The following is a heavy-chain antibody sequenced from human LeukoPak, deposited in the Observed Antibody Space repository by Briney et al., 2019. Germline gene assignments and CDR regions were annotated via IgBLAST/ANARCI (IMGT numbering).Heavy chain of an antibody. J-gene: IGHJ3*02. CDR1: GFTFSSYA. CDR2: ISHSGSI. V-gene: IGHV3-23*01. D-gene: IGHD6-19*01. Sequence: GGSLRLSCAASGFTFSSYAMNWVRQAPGKGLEWVSSISHSGSISYADSVKGRFTISRDNSKNTLYLQMSSLRAADTAMYYCAKELTERWLIDAFDIWGQGTVVTVSS. CDR3: AKELTERWLIDAFDI.